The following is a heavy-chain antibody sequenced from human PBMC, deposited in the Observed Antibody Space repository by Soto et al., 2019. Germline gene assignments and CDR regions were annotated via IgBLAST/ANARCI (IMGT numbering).Heavy chain of an antibody. Sequence: SVKVSCKASGGTFSSYAISWVRQAPGQGLEWMGGIIPIFGTANYAQKFQGRVTITADESTSTAYMELSSLRSEDTAVYYCARVNLGINMLVVVQGSHLGMNVWVQGTTVTVSS. CDR1: GGTFSSYA. D-gene: IGHD3-22*01. CDR2: IIPIFGTA. CDR3: ARVNLGINMLVVVQGSHLGMNV. J-gene: IGHJ6*02. V-gene: IGHV1-69*13.